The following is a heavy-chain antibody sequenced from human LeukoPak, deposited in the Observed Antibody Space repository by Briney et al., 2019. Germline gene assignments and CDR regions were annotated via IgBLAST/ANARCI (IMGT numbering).Heavy chain of an antibody. CDR2: IIPIFGTA. D-gene: IGHD3-10*01. V-gene: IGHV1-69*13. CDR3: AREFAEASYYYYGMDV. CDR1: GGTFSSYA. J-gene: IGHJ6*02. Sequence: SVKVSCKASGGTFSSYAISWVRQAPGQGLEWMGGIIPIFGTANYAQKFQGRVMITADESTSTAYMELSSLRSGDTAVYYCAREFAEASYYYYGMDVWGQGTTVTVSS.